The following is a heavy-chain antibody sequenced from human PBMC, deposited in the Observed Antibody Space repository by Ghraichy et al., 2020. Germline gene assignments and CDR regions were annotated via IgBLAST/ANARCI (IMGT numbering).Heavy chain of an antibody. CDR1: GFTFSNYN. D-gene: IGHD6-13*01. CDR2: ISSSSSYI. CDR3: ARDDSYSTKPFDY. Sequence: LSLTCAASGFTFSNYNMNWVRQAPGKGLEWVSSISSSSSYIYYADSVKGRFTISRDNAKNSLYLQMHSLRAEDTAVYYCARDDSYSTKPFDYWGQGTLVTVSS. J-gene: IGHJ4*02. V-gene: IGHV3-21*01.